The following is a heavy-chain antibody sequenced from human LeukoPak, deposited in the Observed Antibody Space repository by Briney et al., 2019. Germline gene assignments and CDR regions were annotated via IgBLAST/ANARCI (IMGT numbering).Heavy chain of an antibody. Sequence: GGSLRLSCAASGFTFSNYAMSWVRQAPGKGLEWVSAISDSGGSTYYADSVTGRFTISRDSSKNTLYLQMNSLRAEDTAVYYCAKDLHSSSWYNYFQHWGQGTLVTVSS. CDR1: GFTFSNYA. CDR3: AKDLHSSSWYNYFQH. V-gene: IGHV3-23*01. J-gene: IGHJ1*01. D-gene: IGHD6-13*01. CDR2: ISDSGGST.